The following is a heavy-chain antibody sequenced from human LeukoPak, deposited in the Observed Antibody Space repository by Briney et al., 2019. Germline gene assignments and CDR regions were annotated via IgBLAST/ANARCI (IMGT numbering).Heavy chain of an antibody. J-gene: IGHJ3*02. CDR3: ARDLRLSDAFDI. D-gene: IGHD2-2*01. V-gene: IGHV3-7*01. CDR2: IKQDGSEK. Sequence: GGSLRLSCAASGFTFSSYWMSWVRQAPGKGLEWVANIKQDGSEKYNVDSVKGRFTISGDNAKNSLYLQMNSLRAEDTAVYYCARDLRLSDAFDIWGQGTMVTVSS. CDR1: GFTFSSYW.